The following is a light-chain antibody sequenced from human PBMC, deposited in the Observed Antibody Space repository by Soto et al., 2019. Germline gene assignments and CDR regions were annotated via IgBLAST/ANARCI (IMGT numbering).Light chain of an antibody. Sequence: DIQMTQSPSTLSASVGDRVTITCRASQSIDTWLAWYQHKPGRAPKVLISDASSLERGVPSRFSGSGSGTEFSLTISGLQPDDFATYYCQQYTSYSGTFGQGTKLEVK. CDR2: DAS. J-gene: IGKJ2*01. V-gene: IGKV1-5*01. CDR3: QQYTSYSGT. CDR1: QSIDTW.